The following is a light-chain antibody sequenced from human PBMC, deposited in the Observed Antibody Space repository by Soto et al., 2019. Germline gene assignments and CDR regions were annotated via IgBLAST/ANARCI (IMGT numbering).Light chain of an antibody. J-gene: IGLJ3*02. Sequence: QSVLAQPPSVSGAPGQRVTISCTGSSSNIGAGYDVQWYQQVPGTAPKLLIYGNTNRPSGVPDRFSASKSGTSASLAITGLQAEDEADYYCQSYDSSLSGSVFGGGTQLTVL. CDR2: GNT. CDR3: QSYDSSLSGSV. CDR1: SSNIGAGYD. V-gene: IGLV1-40*01.